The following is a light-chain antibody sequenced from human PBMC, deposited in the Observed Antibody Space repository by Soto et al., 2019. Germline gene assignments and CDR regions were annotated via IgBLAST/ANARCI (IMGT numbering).Light chain of an antibody. CDR2: DAS. J-gene: IGKJ4*01. V-gene: IGKV3-11*01. CDR1: QSVSSY. CDR3: QQRST. Sequence: EIELTQSPATLSLSPGERATLSCRASQSVSSYLAWYQQKPGQAPRLLIYDASNRATGIPARFSGSGSGTDFTLTISSLEPEDFAVYYCQQRSTFGGGTKVEIK.